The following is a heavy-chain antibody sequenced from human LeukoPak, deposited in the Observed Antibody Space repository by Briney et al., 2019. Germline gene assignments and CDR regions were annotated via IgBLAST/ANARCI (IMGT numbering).Heavy chain of an antibody. J-gene: IGHJ6*03. D-gene: IGHD2-2*02. CDR1: GYTFTSYY. CDR3: ARDGTNIVVVPAAIRYYYYYMDV. Sequence: ASVKVSCKASGYTFTSYYMHWVRQAPGQGLEWMGIINPSGGSTSYAQKFQGRVTMTRDMSTSTVYMELSSLRSEDTAVYYCARDGTNIVVVPAAIRYYYYYMDVWGEGTTVTVSS. V-gene: IGHV1-46*01. CDR2: INPSGGST.